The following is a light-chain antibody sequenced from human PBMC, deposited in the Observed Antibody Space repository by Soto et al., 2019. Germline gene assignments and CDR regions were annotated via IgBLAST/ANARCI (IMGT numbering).Light chain of an antibody. CDR1: QGISTL. CDR3: QQCNRYPIT. CDR2: GAS. Sequence: AIQLTQSPSSLSASVGDRVTITCRASQGISTLLAWYQQKPGKAPKVLIYGASSLESGVPSRFSGSGSGTEFTLTISSLQPDDSATYYCQQCNRYPITFGQGTRLEIK. V-gene: IGKV1-13*02. J-gene: IGKJ5*01.